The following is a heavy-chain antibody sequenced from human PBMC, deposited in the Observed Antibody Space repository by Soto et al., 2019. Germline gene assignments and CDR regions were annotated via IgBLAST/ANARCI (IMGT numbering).Heavy chain of an antibody. Sequence: ASVKVSCKASGYTFTSYYMHWVRQAPGQGLEWMGIINPSGGSTSYAQKFQGRVTMTRDTSTSTVHVELSSLRSEDTAVYYCARDISAYCGGDCYSFVYWGQGTLGTVSS. CDR1: GYTFTSYY. D-gene: IGHD2-21*02. CDR2: INPSGGST. V-gene: IGHV1-46*01. J-gene: IGHJ4*02. CDR3: ARDISAYCGGDCYSFVY.